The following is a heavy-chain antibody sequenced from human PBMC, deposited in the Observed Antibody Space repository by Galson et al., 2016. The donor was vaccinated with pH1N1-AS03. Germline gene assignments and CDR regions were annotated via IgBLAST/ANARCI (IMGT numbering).Heavy chain of an antibody. Sequence: SLRLSCAVSGLSVAKNYMSWVRQAPGKGLEWVSSIYTGGDTFYTDSVRGRFTISRDNSKNTLYLQMNSLRAEDTAVYCCARDRHYYDYIWGTYRYDWYFDLWGRGTLVTVSS. CDR1: GLSVAKNY. CDR3: ARDRHYYDYIWGTYRYDWYFDL. CDR2: IYTGGDT. D-gene: IGHD3-16*02. J-gene: IGHJ2*01. V-gene: IGHV3-53*01.